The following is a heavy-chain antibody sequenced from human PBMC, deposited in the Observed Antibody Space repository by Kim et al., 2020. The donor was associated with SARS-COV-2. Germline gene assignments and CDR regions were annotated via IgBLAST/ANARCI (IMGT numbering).Heavy chain of an antibody. CDR1: GFSLSNYW. CDR3: EGYYFGMDV. CDR2: IDSNGSTK. V-gene: IGHV3-74*01. J-gene: IGHJ6*02. Sequence: GGSLRLSCAASGFSLSNYWMYWVRQVPGKGLVWVSRIDSNGSTKTYADSVKGRFTISRDSATNTLYLQMNSLRAEDTAVYYCEGYYFGMDVLGQGTTVTV.